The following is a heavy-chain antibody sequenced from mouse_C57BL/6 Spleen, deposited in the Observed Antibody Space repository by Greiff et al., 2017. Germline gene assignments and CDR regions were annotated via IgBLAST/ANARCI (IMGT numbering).Heavy chain of an antibody. CDR2: ISSGGSYT. CDR3: ARQGGYYYVDY. V-gene: IGHV5-6*01. Sequence: EVQGVESGGDLVKPGGSLKLSCAASGFTFSSYGMSWVRQTPDKRLEWVATISSGGSYTYYPDSVKGRFTISRDNAKNTLYLQMRSLKSEDTAMYYCARQGGYYYVDYWGQGTTLTVSS. CDR1: GFTFSSYG. J-gene: IGHJ2*01.